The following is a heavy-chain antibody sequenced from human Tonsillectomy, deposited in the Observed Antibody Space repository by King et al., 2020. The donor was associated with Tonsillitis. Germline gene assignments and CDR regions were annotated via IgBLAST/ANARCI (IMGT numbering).Heavy chain of an antibody. CDR2: IKQDGSVK. Sequence: VQLVESGGGLAQPGGSLRLSCAASGFISSTYWMSWVRQAPGKGLEWVANIKQDGSVKYYVDSVKGRFTISRDNAKNSLFLQMNSLRAEDTAVYYCARDTYYYNNSGYSHFDYRGQGTLVTVSS. V-gene: IGHV3-7*03. CDR3: ARDTYYYNNSGYSHFDY. J-gene: IGHJ4*02. CDR1: GFISSTYW. D-gene: IGHD3-22*01.